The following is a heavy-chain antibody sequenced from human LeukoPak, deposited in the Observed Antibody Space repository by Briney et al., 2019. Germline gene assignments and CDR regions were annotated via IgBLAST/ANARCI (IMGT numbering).Heavy chain of an antibody. Sequence: PSETLSLTCIIYGGSFSGYYWSWIRQPPGKGLEWIGEINHSGSTNYNPSLKSRVTISVDTSKNQFSLKLSSVTAADTAVYYCARGRLRVVTGTTEFDYWGQGTLVTVSS. CDR2: INHSGST. D-gene: IGHD1-7*01. CDR1: GGSFSGYY. CDR3: ARGRLRVVTGTTEFDY. J-gene: IGHJ4*02. V-gene: IGHV4-34*01.